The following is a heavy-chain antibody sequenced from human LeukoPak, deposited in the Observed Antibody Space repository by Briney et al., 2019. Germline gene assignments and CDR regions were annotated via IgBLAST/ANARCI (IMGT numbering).Heavy chain of an antibody. V-gene: IGHV4-34*01. CDR3: VRGLDGWAGFDP. CDR1: GVSFGAYY. D-gene: IGHD5-24*01. CDR2: IHHSRGT. Sequence: PSETLSLTCGVSGVSFGAYYWNWIRQPPGKGLEWIGEIHHSRGTKYKPSLKSRVTIALDTPMNQFSLKLSSVTAADTAIYYCVRGLDGWAGFDPWGQGTLVTVSS. J-gene: IGHJ5*02.